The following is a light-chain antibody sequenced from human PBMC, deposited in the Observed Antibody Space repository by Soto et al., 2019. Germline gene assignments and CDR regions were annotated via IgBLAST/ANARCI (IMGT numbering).Light chain of an antibody. Sequence: QSALTQPGSVSGSPGQSITISCTGTSSDVGGYNYVSWYQQHPGKAPKLMIYEVSNRPSGVSNRFSGSKSGNTASLTISGLQAEDEADYYCSSYTSSSTLGVFGTGTQLTVL. CDR2: EVS. CDR3: SSYTSSSTLGV. CDR1: SSDVGGYNY. J-gene: IGLJ1*01. V-gene: IGLV2-14*01.